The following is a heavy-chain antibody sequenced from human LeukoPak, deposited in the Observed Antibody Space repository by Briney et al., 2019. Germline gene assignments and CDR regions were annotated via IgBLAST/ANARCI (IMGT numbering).Heavy chain of an antibody. CDR2: IYPGDSDT. CDR1: GYSFTSYW. CDR3: ARLSDTIFGVVIYLFDY. J-gene: IGHJ4*02. D-gene: IGHD3-3*01. V-gene: IGHV5-51*01. Sequence: GESLKISCKGSGYSFTSYWIGLVRQMPGKGLEWMGIIYPGDSDTRYSPSFQGQVTISADKSISTAYLQWSSLKASDTAMYYCARLSDTIFGVVIYLFDYWGQGTLVTVSS.